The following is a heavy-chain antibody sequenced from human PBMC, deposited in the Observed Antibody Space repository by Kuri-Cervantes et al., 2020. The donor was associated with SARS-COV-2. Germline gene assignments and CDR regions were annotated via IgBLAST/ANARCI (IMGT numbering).Heavy chain of an antibody. D-gene: IGHD3-10*01. J-gene: IGHJ6*04. CDR3: AKSRIWFREIDV. CDR1: GFTFSSYS. V-gene: IGHV3-23*01. Sequence: GESLKISCAASGFTFSSYSMNWVRQAPGKGLEWVSGISGSGGSTYYADSVKGRFTISRDNSKNTLYLQMNSLRAEDTAVYYCAKSRIWFREIDVWGKGTTVTVSS. CDR2: ISGSGGST.